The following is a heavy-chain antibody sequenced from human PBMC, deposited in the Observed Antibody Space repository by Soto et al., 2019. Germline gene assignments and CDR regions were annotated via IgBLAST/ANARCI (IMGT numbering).Heavy chain of an antibody. V-gene: IGHV1-2*04. CDR3: ARDLIAVVGTPVGYYMDV. CDR2: INPNSGGT. J-gene: IGHJ6*03. CDR1: GYTFTGYY. D-gene: IGHD6-19*01. Sequence: ASVKVSCKASGYTFTGYYMHWVRQAPGQGLEWMGWINPNSGGTNYAQKFQGWVTMTRDTSVSTAYMELSRLRSDDTAVYYCARDLIAVVGTPVGYYMDVWGKGTTVTVSS.